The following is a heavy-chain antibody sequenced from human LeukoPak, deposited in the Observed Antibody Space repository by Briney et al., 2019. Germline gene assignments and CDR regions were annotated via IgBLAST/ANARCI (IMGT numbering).Heavy chain of an antibody. CDR2: ISYDGSNK. Sequence: GGSLRLSCAASGFPFRSYAMHWVRQAPGKGLEWVAVISYDGSNKYYADSVKGRFTISRDNSKNTLYLQMNSLRAEDTAVCYCARGDYYYDSSGLEFDPWGQGTLVTVSS. CDR1: GFPFRSYA. V-gene: IGHV3-30-3*01. J-gene: IGHJ5*02. D-gene: IGHD3-22*01. CDR3: ARGDYYYDSSGLEFDP.